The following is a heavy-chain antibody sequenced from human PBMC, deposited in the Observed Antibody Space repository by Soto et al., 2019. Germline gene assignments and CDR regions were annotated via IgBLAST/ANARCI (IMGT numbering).Heavy chain of an antibody. CDR1: GYTFTSYD. V-gene: IGHV1-8*01. CDR2: MNPNTGNS. D-gene: IGHD1-1*01. CDR3: ARRAETNGWNGFGADKYYFDF. Sequence: QVQLVQSGAEVRKPGASVKVSCEASGYTFTSYDIYWVRQATGQGLEWMGWMNPNTGNSGYAQKFQGRVTMTSDTSISTAHMGLSSLRSEDTAVYYCARRAETNGWNGFGADKYYFDFWGQGTLFTVSS. J-gene: IGHJ4*02.